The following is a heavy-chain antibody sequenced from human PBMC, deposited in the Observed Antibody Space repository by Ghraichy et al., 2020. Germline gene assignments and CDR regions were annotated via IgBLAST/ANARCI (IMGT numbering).Heavy chain of an antibody. Sequence: SQTLSLTCAVSGGSFGGYYWNLLRQPPGKGLEWLGEINTFGRTNYNPSLGSRVTLSVDTFNNQFSLRLASVTAADTATYYCARGRYCGGDSCYPRPSSFDFWGQGTLVSVSS. V-gene: IGHV4-34*01. CDR1: GGSFGGYY. CDR2: INTFGRT. D-gene: IGHD2-21*02. CDR3: ARGRYCGGDSCYPRPSSFDF. J-gene: IGHJ4*02.